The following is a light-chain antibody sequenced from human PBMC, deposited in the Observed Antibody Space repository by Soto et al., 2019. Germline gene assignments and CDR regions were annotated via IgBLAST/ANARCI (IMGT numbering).Light chain of an antibody. V-gene: IGKV3-20*01. CDR3: HQSGNSPYT. Sequence: PGERATLSCRASQSVSSAFFAWYQQRPGLAPRLLIYGASSRATGIPDRFSGSGSGTDFTLTISRLEPEDFAVYYCHQSGNSPYTFGQGTKLEIK. J-gene: IGKJ2*01. CDR1: QSVSSAF. CDR2: GAS.